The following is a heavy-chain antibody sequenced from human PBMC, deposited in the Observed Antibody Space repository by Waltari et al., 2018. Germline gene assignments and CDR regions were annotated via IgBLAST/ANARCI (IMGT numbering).Heavy chain of an antibody. J-gene: IGHJ4*02. D-gene: IGHD3-22*01. Sequence: QVQLPQWGAGLLKPSETLSLTCAVYGGYFSVYYWSWIRQPPGKGLEWIGKINHSGSTNYNPSLKSRVTISVDTSKNQFSLKLSSVTAADTAVYYCARGRNYYDSSGYSLDYWGQGTLVTVSS. V-gene: IGHV4-34*01. CDR1: GGYFSVYY. CDR3: ARGRNYYDSSGYSLDY. CDR2: INHSGST.